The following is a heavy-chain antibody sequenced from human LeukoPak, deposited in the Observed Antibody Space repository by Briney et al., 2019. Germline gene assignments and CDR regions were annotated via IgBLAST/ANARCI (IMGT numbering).Heavy chain of an antibody. D-gene: IGHD6-13*01. CDR2: ISGNGGSTSYSSGST. Sequence: SGGSLRLSCAASGFTFSSHAMSWVRQAPGKGLEWVSAISGNGGSTSYSSGSTSYADSVKGRFTISRDDSENTVYLHVNSLRAEDTAVYYCARRSIAAAAPINWYFDVWGRGSLVTVPS. J-gene: IGHJ2*01. CDR3: ARRSIAAAAPINWYFDV. CDR1: GFTFSSHA. V-gene: IGHV3-23*01.